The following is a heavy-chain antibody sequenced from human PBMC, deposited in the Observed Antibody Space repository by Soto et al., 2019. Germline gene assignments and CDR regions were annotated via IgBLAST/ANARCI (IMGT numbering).Heavy chain of an antibody. CDR3: ARAPTPYYDYIWGSYRPDIQQDAFDI. Sequence: QVQLVQSGAEVKKPGSSVKVSCKASGGTFSSYTISWVRQAPGQGLEWMGRIIPILGIANYAQKFQGRVTITADKSPSTAYMELSSLRSEDTAMYYCARAPTPYYDYIWGSYRPDIQQDAFDIWGQGTMVTVSS. J-gene: IGHJ3*02. D-gene: IGHD3-16*02. CDR2: IIPILGIA. CDR1: GGTFSSYT. V-gene: IGHV1-69*02.